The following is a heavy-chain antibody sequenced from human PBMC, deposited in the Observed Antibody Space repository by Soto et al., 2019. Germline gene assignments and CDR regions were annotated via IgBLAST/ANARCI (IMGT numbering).Heavy chain of an antibody. CDR1: GYTFTSYD. Sequence: QVQLVQSGAEVKKPGASVKVSCKASGYTFTSYDINWVRQATGQGLEWMGWMNPNSGNTGYAQKFQGRVTMTRNNSISTAYMELSSLRSEDTAVYYCARGVAAAGYNWFDPWGQGTLVTVSS. D-gene: IGHD6-13*01. CDR3: ARGVAAAGYNWFDP. J-gene: IGHJ5*02. CDR2: MNPNSGNT. V-gene: IGHV1-8*01.